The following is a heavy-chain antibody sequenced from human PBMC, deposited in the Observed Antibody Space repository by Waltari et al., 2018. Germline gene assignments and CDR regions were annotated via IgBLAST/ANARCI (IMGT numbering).Heavy chain of an antibody. D-gene: IGHD6-13*01. CDR3: ARGPVFAAAGTGYFQH. CDR2: IYTSGGT. CDR1: GGSISSGSYY. J-gene: IGHJ1*01. V-gene: IGHV4-61*09. Sequence: QVQLQESGPGLVKPSQTLSLTCTVSGGSISSGSYYWSWIRQPAGKGLEWIGYIYTSGGTTDNPSPKRPVAIAVNWSKNQVSLRLCSELAAVPAVEYCARGPVFAAAGTGYFQHWGQGTLVTVSS.